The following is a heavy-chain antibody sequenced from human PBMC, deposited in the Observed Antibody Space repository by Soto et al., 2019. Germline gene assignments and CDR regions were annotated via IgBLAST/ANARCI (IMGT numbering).Heavy chain of an antibody. D-gene: IGHD2-2*02. CDR2: ISGSGGST. Sequence: GGSLRLSCAASGFTFSSYAMSWVRQAPGKGLEWVSAISGSGGSTYYADSVKGRFTISRDNSKNTLYLQMNSLRAEDTAVYYCAKAPVFSCCYTRYDYWGQGTLVTVSS. CDR3: AKAPVFSCCYTRYDY. CDR1: GFTFSSYA. V-gene: IGHV3-23*01. J-gene: IGHJ4*02.